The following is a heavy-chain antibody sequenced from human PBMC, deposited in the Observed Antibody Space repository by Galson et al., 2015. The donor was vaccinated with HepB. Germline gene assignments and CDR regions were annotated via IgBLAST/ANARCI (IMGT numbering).Heavy chain of an antibody. J-gene: IGHJ2*01. CDR3: ARNGHGSSWTNWYFDL. CDR2: IIPILGIA. CDR1: GYTFTNYA. Sequence: SVKVSCKASGYTFTNYAMQWVRQAPGQRLEWMGRIIPILGIANYAQKFQGRVTITADKSTSTAYMEPSSLRSEDTAVYYCARNGHGSSWTNWYFDLWGRGTLVTVSS. V-gene: IGHV1-69*04. D-gene: IGHD6-13*01.